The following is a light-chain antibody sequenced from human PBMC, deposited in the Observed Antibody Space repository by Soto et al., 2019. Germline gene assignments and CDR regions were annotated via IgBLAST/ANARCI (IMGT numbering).Light chain of an antibody. Sequence: IIMTQSPATLSVSPGERVTLSCRASQSISTNVAWYQQKPGQAPRLLIYGASTRATHIPDRFTGSGSETEFTLSVSSLQPEDFAIYHCQQRTNWPPMYTFGQGTKLEI. J-gene: IGKJ2*01. CDR1: QSISTN. CDR2: GAS. V-gene: IGKV3-15*01. CDR3: QQRTNWPPMYT.